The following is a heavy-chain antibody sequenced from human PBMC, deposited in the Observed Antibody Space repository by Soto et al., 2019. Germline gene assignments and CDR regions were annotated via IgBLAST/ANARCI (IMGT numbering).Heavy chain of an antibody. D-gene: IGHD2-21*01. V-gene: IGHV4-39*01. Sequence: QLQLQESGPGLVKPSETLSLTCTVSGGSISSSSYYWGWIRQPPGKGLEWIGSIYYSGSTYYNPSLKSRVTISVDTSKNQFSLKLSSVTAADTAVYYCARQKHLLGAFDIWGQVTMVTVSS. CDR3: ARQKHLLGAFDI. CDR2: IYYSGST. CDR1: GGSISSSSYY. J-gene: IGHJ3*02.